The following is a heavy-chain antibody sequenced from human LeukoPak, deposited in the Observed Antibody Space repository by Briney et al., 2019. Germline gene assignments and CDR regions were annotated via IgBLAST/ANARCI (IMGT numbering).Heavy chain of an antibody. J-gene: IGHJ5*02. CDR1: GYTFISNW. CDR3: ASRATVPPYNWFDP. CDR2: IDPSDSYT. Sequence: GESLRISCKGSGYTFISNWITWVRQMPGKGLEWMGRIDPSDSYTNYSPSFQGHVALSADKSTSTAYLQWSSLKASDTAMYYCASRATVPPYNWFDPWGQGTLVTVSS. D-gene: IGHD4-17*01. V-gene: IGHV5-10-1*01.